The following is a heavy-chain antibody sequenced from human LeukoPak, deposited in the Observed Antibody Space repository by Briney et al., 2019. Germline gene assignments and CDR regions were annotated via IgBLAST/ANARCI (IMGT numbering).Heavy chain of an antibody. CDR1: GGSFSGYY. D-gene: IGHD4-17*01. V-gene: IGHV4-34*01. J-gene: IGHJ4*02. CDR2: INHSGST. CDR3: ARESVTSDY. Sequence: SETLSLTCAVYGGSFSGYYWSWIRQPPGKGLEWIGEINHSGSTNYNPSLKSRATISVDTSKNQFSLKLSSVTAADTAVYYCARESVTSDYWGQGTLVTVSS.